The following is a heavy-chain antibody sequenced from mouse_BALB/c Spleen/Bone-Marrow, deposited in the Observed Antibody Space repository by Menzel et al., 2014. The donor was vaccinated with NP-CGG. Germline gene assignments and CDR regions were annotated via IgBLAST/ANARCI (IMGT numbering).Heavy chain of an antibody. CDR2: ISNGGGST. Sequence: GFTFSSYAMSWVRQTPEKRLEWVAYISNGGGSTYYPDTVKGRFTISRDNATNTLYLQMSSLKSEDTAMYYCARQSYEGFAYWGQGTLVTVSA. D-gene: IGHD2-3*01. CDR1: GFTFSSYA. J-gene: IGHJ3*01. CDR3: ARQSYEGFAY. V-gene: IGHV5-12-2*01.